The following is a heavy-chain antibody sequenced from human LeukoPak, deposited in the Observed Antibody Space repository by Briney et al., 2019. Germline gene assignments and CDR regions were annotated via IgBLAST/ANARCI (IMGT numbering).Heavy chain of an antibody. CDR2: MNPNSGNT. CDR1: GGTFSSYA. J-gene: IGHJ3*02. Sequence: GASVKVSCKASGGTFSSYAISWVRQATGQGLEWMGWMNPNSGNTGYAQKFQGRVTITRNTSISTAYMELSSLRSEDTAVYYCARGFHYYYDSSGYYWDAFDIWGQGTMVTVSS. V-gene: IGHV1-8*03. D-gene: IGHD3-22*01. CDR3: ARGFHYYYDSSGYYWDAFDI.